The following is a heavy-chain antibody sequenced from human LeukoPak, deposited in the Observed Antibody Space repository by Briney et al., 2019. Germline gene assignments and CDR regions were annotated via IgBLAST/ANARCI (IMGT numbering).Heavy chain of an antibody. CDR1: GYTFTSYG. CDR3: ARGLYYDYVWGSYRYTEVFDY. D-gene: IGHD3-16*02. Sequence: ASVKVSCKASGYTFTSYGISWVRQAPGQGLEWMGWMNPNSGNTGYAQKFQGRVTITRNTSISTAYMELSSLGSEDTAVYYCARGLYYDYVWGSYRYTEVFDYWGQGTLVTVSS. V-gene: IGHV1-8*03. J-gene: IGHJ4*02. CDR2: MNPNSGNT.